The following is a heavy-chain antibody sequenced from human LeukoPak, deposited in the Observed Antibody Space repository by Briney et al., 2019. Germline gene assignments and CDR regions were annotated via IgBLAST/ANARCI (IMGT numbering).Heavy chain of an antibody. J-gene: IGHJ6*02. CDR3: AREEQVARGMDV. Sequence: ASVKVSCKASGYTFTTYGVSWVRQAPGQGLEWMGWISAYNGNTNYAQKFQGRVTMTTDTSTSTAYMELRSLRSDDTAVYYCAREEQVARGMDVWGQGTAVTVSS. CDR2: ISAYNGNT. CDR1: GYTFTTYG. V-gene: IGHV1-18*01. D-gene: IGHD6-6*01.